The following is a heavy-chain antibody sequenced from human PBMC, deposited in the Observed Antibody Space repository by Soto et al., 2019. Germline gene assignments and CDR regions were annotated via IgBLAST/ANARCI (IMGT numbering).Heavy chain of an antibody. J-gene: IGHJ4*02. CDR1: GGSNIRDGYY. CDR3: ARATPAGSADF. V-gene: IGHV4-31*03. Sequence: SETLSLTCTVSGGSNIRDGYYWSWIRQHPGKGLEWIAYISYSGSSYSNPSLKSRVTISADPSKNQFSLRLTSVTAADTAVYFCARATPAGSADFWGQGTLVTVSS. D-gene: IGHD2-2*01. CDR2: ISYSGSS.